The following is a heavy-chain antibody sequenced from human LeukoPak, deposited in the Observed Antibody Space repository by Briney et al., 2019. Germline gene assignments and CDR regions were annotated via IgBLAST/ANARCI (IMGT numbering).Heavy chain of an antibody. Sequence: GSSVKVSCKASGGTFSSYAISWVRQAPGQGLEWMGGIIPIFGTANYAQKFQGRVTITADESTSTAYMELSSLRSEDTAVYYCGASAVTPGINYYYYGMDVWGQGTTVTVSS. D-gene: IGHD2-15*01. J-gene: IGHJ6*02. V-gene: IGHV1-69*01. CDR1: GGTFSSYA. CDR2: IIPIFGTA. CDR3: GASAVTPGINYYYYGMDV.